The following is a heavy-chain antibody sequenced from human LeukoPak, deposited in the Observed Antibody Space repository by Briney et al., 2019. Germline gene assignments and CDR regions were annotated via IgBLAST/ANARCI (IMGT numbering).Heavy chain of an antibody. V-gene: IGHV3-21*01. CDR2: ISRSSSYI. J-gene: IGHJ6*02. CDR1: GFTFSNYN. Sequence: GGSLRLSCAASGFTFSNYNMNWVRQAPGKGLEWVSSISRSSSYIFYGDSVKGRFTISRDNAKNLLYLQMNSLRAEDTAVFFCAKDRSDSSSWYCVDVWGQGTTVTVSS. D-gene: IGHD6-13*01. CDR3: AKDRSDSSSWYCVDV.